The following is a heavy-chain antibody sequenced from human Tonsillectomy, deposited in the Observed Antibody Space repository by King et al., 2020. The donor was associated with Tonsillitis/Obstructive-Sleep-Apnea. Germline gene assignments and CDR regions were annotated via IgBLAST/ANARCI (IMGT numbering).Heavy chain of an antibody. V-gene: IGHV1-18*01. Sequence: VPLVQSGAAVPQPGASVQVSCQASGSTFTRYGISWVRQAPGQGLEWLGWLSAYNGNTNYAQKLQGRVTMTTATSTSTAYMELRSLRSDDTAVYYCARDRGTHVDILFDYWGQGTLVTVSS. CDR1: GSTFTRYG. D-gene: IGHD2-2*03. J-gene: IGHJ4*02. CDR2: LSAYNGNT. CDR3: ARDRGTHVDILFDY.